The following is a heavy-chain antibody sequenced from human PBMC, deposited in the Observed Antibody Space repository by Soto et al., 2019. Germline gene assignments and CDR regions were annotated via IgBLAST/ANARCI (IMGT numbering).Heavy chain of an antibody. CDR1: GFTFSSYA. CDR2: ISYDGSNK. Sequence: QVQLVESGGGVVQPGRSLRLSCAASGFTFSSYAMHWVRQAPGKGLEWVAVISYDGSNKYYADSVKGRFTISRDNSKNTLYLQMNSLRAEDTAVYYCARGLGNWNDYYYYGLDVWGQGTTVTVSS. CDR3: ARGLGNWNDYYYYGLDV. V-gene: IGHV3-30-3*01. J-gene: IGHJ6*02. D-gene: IGHD1-20*01.